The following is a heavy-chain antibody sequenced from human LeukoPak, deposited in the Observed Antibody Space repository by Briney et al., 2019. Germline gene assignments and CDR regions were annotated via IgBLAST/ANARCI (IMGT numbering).Heavy chain of an antibody. CDR3: AREVHVERDDY. V-gene: IGHV1-46*01. D-gene: IGHD1-1*01. CDR2: INPSGGST. J-gene: IGHJ4*02. Sequence: ASVKVSCKASGYTFTSYYMHWVRQAPGQGLEWVGIINPSGGSTSYAQKFQGRVTMTRDTSTSTVYMELSSLRSEDTAVYYCAREVHVERDDYWGQGTLVTVSS. CDR1: GYTFTSYY.